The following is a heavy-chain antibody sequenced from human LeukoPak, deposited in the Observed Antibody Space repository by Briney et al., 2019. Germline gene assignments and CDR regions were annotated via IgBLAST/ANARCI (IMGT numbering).Heavy chain of an antibody. D-gene: IGHD2-2*01. V-gene: IGHV4-39*01. CDR2: ITNTGST. Sequence: SETLSLTCTVSGGSISNSGHYWVWIRQPPGEGLEWIGTITNTGSTYSNPSLKSWVTISIDASKTQISLRLNSVTAADTAVYYCARRSSTQDFWGQGTLVTVSS. CDR3: ARRSSTQDF. CDR1: GGSISNSGHY. J-gene: IGHJ4*02.